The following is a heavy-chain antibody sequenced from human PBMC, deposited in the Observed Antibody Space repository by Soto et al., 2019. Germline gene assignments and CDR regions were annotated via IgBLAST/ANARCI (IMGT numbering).Heavy chain of an antibody. V-gene: IGHV3-23*01. CDR1: GFTFSSYA. D-gene: IGHD3-3*01. CDR3: AKGAVAAGSLETDVTIFGVVIPHYMDV. Sequence: PGGSLRLSCAASGFTFSSYAMSWVRQDPGKGLEWVSAISGSGGSTYYADSVKGRFTISRDNSKNTLYLQMNSLRAEDTAVYYCAKGAVAAGSLETDVTIFGVVIPHYMDVWGKGTTVTVSS. J-gene: IGHJ6*03. CDR2: ISGSGGST.